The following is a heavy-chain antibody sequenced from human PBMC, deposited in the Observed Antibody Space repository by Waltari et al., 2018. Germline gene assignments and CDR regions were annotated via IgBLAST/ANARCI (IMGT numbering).Heavy chain of an antibody. J-gene: IGHJ3*02. V-gene: IGHV5-51*01. CDR3: ARLPYGSGRFGAFDI. D-gene: IGHD3-10*01. CDR2: YYPGELVT. Sequence: EVQLVQSGAEVKTPGESLKISCKGSGYSFTSYWIGWVRQLPGKGLEWVGRYYPGELVTGYVPSFQGEVTISPDKSISTADLQWGGLKAADTAMYYCARLPYGSGRFGAFDIWGQGTMVTVSS. CDR1: GYSFTSYW.